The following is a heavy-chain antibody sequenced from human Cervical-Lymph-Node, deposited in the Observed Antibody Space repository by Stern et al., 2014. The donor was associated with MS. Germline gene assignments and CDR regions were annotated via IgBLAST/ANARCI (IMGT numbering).Heavy chain of an antibody. Sequence: EDQLVESGGGLVQPGGSLRLICAASGFTFSSYSMNWVRQAPGKGLEWVSYISSSGTTIYYADSVKGRFTISRDNAKKSLYLQMNSLRAEDTPVYYCARSPLTYGRYGMDVWGQGTTVTVSS. CDR2: ISSSGTTI. CDR1: GFTFSSYS. V-gene: IGHV3-48*01. J-gene: IGHJ6*02. CDR3: ARSPLTYGRYGMDV. D-gene: IGHD4-17*01.